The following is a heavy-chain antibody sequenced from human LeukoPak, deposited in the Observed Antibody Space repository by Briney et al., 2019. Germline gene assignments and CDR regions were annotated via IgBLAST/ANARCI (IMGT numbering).Heavy chain of an antibody. CDR3: AIELPYYYDSSGYYYFGY. D-gene: IGHD3-22*01. J-gene: IGHJ4*02. Sequence: ASVKVSCKASGYTFTGYYMHWVRQAPGQGLEWMGWINPNSGGTNYAQKFQGRVTMTRDTSISTAYMELSRLRSEDTAVYYCAIELPYYYDSSGYYYFGYWGQGTLVTVSS. CDR1: GYTFTGYY. V-gene: IGHV1-2*02. CDR2: INPNSGGT.